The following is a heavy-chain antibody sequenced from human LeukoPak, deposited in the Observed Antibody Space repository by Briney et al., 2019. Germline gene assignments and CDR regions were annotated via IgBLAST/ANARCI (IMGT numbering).Heavy chain of an antibody. Sequence: GGSLRLSCAASGFTFSSYSMNWVRQAPGKGLEWVSSISSSSSFIYYADSVKGRFTISRDNAKNSLYLQMNSLRAEDTAVYYCARGHPYYYYYMDVWGKGTTVTVSS. CDR1: GFTFSSYS. CDR2: ISSSSSFI. CDR3: ARGHPYYYYYMDV. V-gene: IGHV3-21*01. J-gene: IGHJ6*03.